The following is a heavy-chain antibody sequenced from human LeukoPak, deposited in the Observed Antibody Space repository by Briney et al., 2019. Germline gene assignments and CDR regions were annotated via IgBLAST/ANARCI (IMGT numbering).Heavy chain of an antibody. CDR2: ISGSGGST. V-gene: IGHV3-23*01. D-gene: IGHD6-13*01. CDR3: ANPLDSSSGTIYFQH. J-gene: IGHJ1*01. Sequence: PGGSLRLSCAASGFTFSSYAMSWVRQAPGKGLEWVSAISGSGGSTYYADSAKGRFTISRDNSKNTLYLQMNSLRAEDTAVYYCANPLDSSSGTIYFQHWGQGTLVTVSS. CDR1: GFTFSSYA.